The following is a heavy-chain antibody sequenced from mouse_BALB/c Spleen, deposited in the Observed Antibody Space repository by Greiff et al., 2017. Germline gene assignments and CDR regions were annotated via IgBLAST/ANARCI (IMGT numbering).Heavy chain of an antibody. J-gene: IGHJ3*01. V-gene: IGHV3-2*02. CDR1: GYSITSDYA. D-gene: IGHD2-10*02. CDR3: ARWGKYGNLY. Sequence: VQLKESGPGLVKPSQSLSLTCTVTGYSITSDYAWNWIRQFPGNKLEWMGYISYSGSTSYNPSLKSRISITRDTSKNQFFLQLNSVTTEDTATYYCARWGKYGNLYWGQGTLVTVSA. CDR2: ISYSGST.